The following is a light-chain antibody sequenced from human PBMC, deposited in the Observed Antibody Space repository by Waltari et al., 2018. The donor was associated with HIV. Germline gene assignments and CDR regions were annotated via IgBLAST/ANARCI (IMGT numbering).Light chain of an antibody. CDR2: DES. Sequence: EIVLTQSPATLSLSPGERATLSCRASQSVGSYLAWYQQKPGQAPRLLIYDESKRATGIPARFSGSGSGTDFTLTISSLEPEDFAVYYCQQLNRNFALTFGGGTKVEI. CDR1: QSVGSY. V-gene: IGKV3-11*01. CDR3: QQLNRNFALT. J-gene: IGKJ4*01.